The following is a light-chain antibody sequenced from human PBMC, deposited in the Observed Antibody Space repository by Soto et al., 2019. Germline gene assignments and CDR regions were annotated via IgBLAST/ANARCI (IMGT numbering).Light chain of an antibody. CDR2: DVS. CDR3: QHYKMYSPWT. J-gene: IGKJ1*01. V-gene: IGKV1-5*01. Sequence: DIQMTQSPSTVSAYVGDSFTIAFLSSQSITTWLACYQQRPGKAPELLIYDVSSLQSGVPSRFSGSGSGTEFTLTISSLQPDDFATYYCQHYKMYSPWTFGQGTKVDIK. CDR1: QSITTW.